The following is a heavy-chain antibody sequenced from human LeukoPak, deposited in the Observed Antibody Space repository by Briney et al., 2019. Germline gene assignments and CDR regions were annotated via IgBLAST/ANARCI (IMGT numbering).Heavy chain of an antibody. J-gene: IGHJ4*02. V-gene: IGHV3-23*01. CDR2: ISDSGVST. D-gene: IGHD5-24*01. CDR1: GITFSSYA. Sequence: GGSLRLSCAASGITFSSYAMSWVRQAPGKGLEWVSGISDSGVSTYYADSVKGRFTISRDNSKNTLYLQMNSLRAEDTAVYYCAKARDGYNYYFDYWGQGTLVIVSS. CDR3: AKARDGYNYYFDY.